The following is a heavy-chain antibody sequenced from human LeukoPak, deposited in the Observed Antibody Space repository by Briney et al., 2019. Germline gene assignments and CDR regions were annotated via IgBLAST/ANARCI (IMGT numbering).Heavy chain of an antibody. CDR2: IKQDGSEK. V-gene: IGHV3-7*01. Sequence: GGSLRLSCAASGFTFSSYWMSWVRQAPGEGLQWVANIKQDGSEKYYVGSVKGRFTVSRDNAKNSLYLQMNSLRAEDTAVYYCARLAARQILEYWGQGTLVTVSS. CDR3: ARLAARQILEY. D-gene: IGHD2-15*01. CDR1: GFTFSSYW. J-gene: IGHJ4*02.